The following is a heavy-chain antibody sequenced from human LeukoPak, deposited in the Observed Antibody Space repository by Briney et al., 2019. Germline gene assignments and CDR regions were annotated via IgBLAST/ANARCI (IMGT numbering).Heavy chain of an antibody. J-gene: IGHJ4*02. D-gene: IGHD3-3*01. V-gene: IGHV1-69*15. CDR1: GGTFSSYA. CDR3: ARDKLTNYDFWSGYDY. CDR2: IIPIFGTA. Sequence: KVSCKASGGTFSSYAISWVRQAPGQGLEWMGRIIPIFGTANYAQKFQGRVTITADESTSTAYMELSSLRSEDTAVYYCARDKLTNYDFWSGYDYWGQGTLVTVSS.